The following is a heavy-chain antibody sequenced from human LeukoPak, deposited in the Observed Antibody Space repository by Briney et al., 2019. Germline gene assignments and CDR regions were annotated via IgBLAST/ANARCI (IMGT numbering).Heavy chain of an antibody. CDR2: VDYSGST. J-gene: IGHJ2*01. Sequence: SETLSLTCTVSGGSISTYYWSWIRQPPGQGLEWIGYVDYSGSTNYNPSLKSRVTISVDTSKNQFSLKLSSVTTADTAVYYCARVGQGCFGLWGRGTLVTVSS. CDR1: GGSISTYY. CDR3: ARVGQGCFGL. V-gene: IGHV4-59*01.